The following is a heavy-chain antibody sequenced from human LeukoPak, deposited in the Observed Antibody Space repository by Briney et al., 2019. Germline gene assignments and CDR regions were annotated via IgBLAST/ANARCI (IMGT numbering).Heavy chain of an antibody. CDR1: GYSFTTYW. J-gene: IGHJ2*01. D-gene: IGHD6-13*01. Sequence: KYGESLKISCKASGYSFTTYWIGWVRQMPGKGLECMGIIYPGDSDTRYSPSFQGQVTISADKSISTAYLQWSSLKASDTAMYYCARPPSSSWQNWYFDLWGRGTLVTVSS. CDR3: ARPPSSSWQNWYFDL. CDR2: IYPGDSDT. V-gene: IGHV5-51*01.